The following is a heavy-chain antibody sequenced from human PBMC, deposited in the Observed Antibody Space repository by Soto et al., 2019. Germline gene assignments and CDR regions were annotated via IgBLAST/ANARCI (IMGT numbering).Heavy chain of an antibody. V-gene: IGHV1-18*01. D-gene: IGHD2-2*01. CDR1: GYTFTSYG. J-gene: IGHJ4*02. CDR3: ASTGYCSSTSCYGKTFY. CDR2: ISAYNGNT. Sequence: ASVKVSCKASGYTFTSYGISWVRQAPGQGLEWMGWISAYNGNTNYAQKLQGRVTMTTDTSTSPAYMGLRSLRSDDTAVYYCASTGYCSSTSCYGKTFYWGQGTLVTVSS.